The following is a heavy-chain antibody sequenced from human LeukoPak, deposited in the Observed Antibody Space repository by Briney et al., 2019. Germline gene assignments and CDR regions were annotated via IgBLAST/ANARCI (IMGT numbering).Heavy chain of an antibody. J-gene: IGHJ4*02. CDR1: GFTFSSYG. CDR3: AKSYSSSWSVAYYFDY. V-gene: IGHV3-30*18. Sequence: PGGSLRLSCAASGFTFSSYGMHWVRQAPGEGLEWVAVISYDGSNKYYADSVKGRFTISRDNSKNTLYLQMNSLRAEDTAVYYCAKSYSSSWSVAYYFDYWGQGTLVTVSS. D-gene: IGHD6-13*01. CDR2: ISYDGSNK.